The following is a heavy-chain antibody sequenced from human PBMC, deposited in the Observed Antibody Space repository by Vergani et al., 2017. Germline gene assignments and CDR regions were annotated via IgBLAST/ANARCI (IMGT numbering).Heavy chain of an antibody. V-gene: IGHV4-59*01. D-gene: IGHD2/OR15-2a*01. J-gene: IGHJ5*02. CDR3: ARDQDLYCRSTTSCHNWFDH. Sequence: QVQLQESGPGLVKPSETLSLTCTVSGAAIKDFYWSWFRQPPGKGLEWIGYVYYTGSTTYNPSLKSRVTISVDTSNNQFSLRMTSLTAADTAIYYCARDQDLYCRSTTSCHNWFDHWGQGSLVTVSS. CDR1: GAAIKDFY. CDR2: VYYTGST.